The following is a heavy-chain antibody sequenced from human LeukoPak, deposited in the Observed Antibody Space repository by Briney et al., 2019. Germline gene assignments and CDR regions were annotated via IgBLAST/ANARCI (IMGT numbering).Heavy chain of an antibody. CDR2: ISGNGGTT. J-gene: IGHJ4*02. Sequence: GGSLRLSCAASGFTFSSYAMTWVRQAPGKGLEWVSTISGNGGTTYYADSVKGRFTISSDNSRNTLFLQMNSLRAEDTAVYYCAKDGCSSTSCYKDYWGQGTLVTVSS. CDR1: GFTFSSYA. V-gene: IGHV3-23*01. D-gene: IGHD2-2*02. CDR3: AKDGCSSTSCYKDY.